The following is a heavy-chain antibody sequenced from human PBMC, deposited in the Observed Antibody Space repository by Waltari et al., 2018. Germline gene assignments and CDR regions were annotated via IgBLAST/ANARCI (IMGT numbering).Heavy chain of an antibody. D-gene: IGHD4-17*01. Sequence: EVQLVESGGGLVQRGGSRVLSCSASGFNFSTYSMNWVRQAPGKGREGISYIKSTGSTIHYADSVKGRFTISRDNAKNSLYLQMNSLRDEDTAVYYCARGLGDYTYWGQGTLVTVSS. CDR3: ARGLGDYTY. CDR1: GFNFSTYS. J-gene: IGHJ4*02. CDR2: IKSTGSTI. V-gene: IGHV3-48*02.